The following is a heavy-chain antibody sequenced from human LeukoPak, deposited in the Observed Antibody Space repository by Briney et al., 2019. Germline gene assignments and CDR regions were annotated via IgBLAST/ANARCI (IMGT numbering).Heavy chain of an antibody. Sequence: SETLSLTCAVYGGSFSGYYWNWIRQPPGKGLEWIGEINHSGSTNYNPSLKSRVTISVDTSKNQFSLKLSSVTAADTAVYYCATLAPVGATLLYFDYWGQGTLVTVSS. CDR2: INHSGST. J-gene: IGHJ4*02. CDR1: GGSFSGYY. CDR3: ATLAPVGATLLYFDY. D-gene: IGHD1-26*01. V-gene: IGHV4-34*01.